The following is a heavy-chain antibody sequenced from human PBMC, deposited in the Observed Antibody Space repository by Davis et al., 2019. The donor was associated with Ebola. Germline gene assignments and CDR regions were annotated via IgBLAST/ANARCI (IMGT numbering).Heavy chain of an antibody. CDR1: GFTFSSYG. D-gene: IGHD2-21*01. J-gene: IGHJ5*02. Sequence: GESLKISCAASGFTFSSYGMHWVRQAPGKGLEWVAVISYDGSNKYYADSVKGRFTISRDNAKNSLYLQMNSLRDEDTAVYYGARETNSGLLYNWFDPWGQGTLVTVSS. CDR3: ARETNSGLLYNWFDP. V-gene: IGHV3-30*03. CDR2: ISYDGSNK.